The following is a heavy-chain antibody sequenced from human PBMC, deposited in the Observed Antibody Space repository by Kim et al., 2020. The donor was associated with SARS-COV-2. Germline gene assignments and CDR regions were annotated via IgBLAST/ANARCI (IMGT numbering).Heavy chain of an antibody. CDR3: ARKPSRYCSGGSCYPYDY. J-gene: IGHJ4*02. CDR2: INPNSGGT. Sequence: ASVKVSCKASGYTFTGYYMHWVRQAPGQGLEWMGRINPNSGGTNYAQKFQGRVTMTRDTSISTAYMELSRLRSDDTAVYYCARKPSRYCSGGSCYPYDYWGQGTLVTVSS. CDR1: GYTFTGYY. V-gene: IGHV1-2*06. D-gene: IGHD2-15*01.